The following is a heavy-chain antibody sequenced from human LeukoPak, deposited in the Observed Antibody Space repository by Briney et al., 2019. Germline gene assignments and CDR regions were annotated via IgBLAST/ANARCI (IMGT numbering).Heavy chain of an antibody. V-gene: IGHV3-48*01. CDR3: ARRGDYYDSSGYYVRPFDY. CDR2: ISSSSSTI. CDR1: EFTFNNYA. Sequence: PGGSLRLSCVASEFTFNNYAMNWVRQAPGKGLEWVSYISSSSSTIYYADSVKGRFTISRDNAKNSLYLQMNSLRAEDTAVYYCARRGDYYDSSGYYVRPFDYWGQGTLVTVSS. J-gene: IGHJ4*02. D-gene: IGHD3-22*01.